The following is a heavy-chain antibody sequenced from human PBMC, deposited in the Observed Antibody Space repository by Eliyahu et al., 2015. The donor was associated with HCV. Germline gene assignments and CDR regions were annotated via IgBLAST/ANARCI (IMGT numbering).Heavy chain of an antibody. V-gene: IGHV6-1*01. J-gene: IGHJ5*02. CDR1: GXSVXSNSAA. D-gene: IGHD6-13*01. CDR2: TYYRSKWYY. CDR3: ARESHSNSWYMGFDWFDP. Sequence: QVQLQQSGPGLVKPSQTLSXTCAXSGXSVXSNSAAXNWIRXXPSRGLEWLGRTYYRSKWYYDYTVSVKSRITINPDTSKNQFSLQLNSVTPEDTAVYYCARESHSNSWYMGFDWFDPWGQGSLVTVSS.